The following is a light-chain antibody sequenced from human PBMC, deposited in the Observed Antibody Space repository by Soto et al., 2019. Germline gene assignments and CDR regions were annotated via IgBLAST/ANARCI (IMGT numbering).Light chain of an antibody. CDR1: QSFSGY. CDR3: QQRAN. J-gene: IGKJ5*01. Sequence: EIVLTQSPATLLLSPGERATLSCRASQSFSGYLAWYQQRPGQAPRLLIHGTSNRATGFPARFSGGGSGTDFTLTIRSLEPGDFAVYYCQQRANFGQGTRLEMK. V-gene: IGKV3-11*01. CDR2: GTS.